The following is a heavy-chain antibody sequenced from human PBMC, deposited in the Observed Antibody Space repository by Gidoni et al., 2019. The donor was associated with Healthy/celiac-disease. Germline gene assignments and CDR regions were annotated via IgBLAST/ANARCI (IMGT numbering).Heavy chain of an antibody. CDR3: AKAPNRGYSYGYVDY. D-gene: IGHD5-18*01. CDR1: GFTFSSYA. J-gene: IGHJ4*02. Sequence: EVQLLESGGGLVQPGGSLRLSCAASGFTFSSYAMSWVRQAPGKGLEWVSAISGRGGSTYYADSVKGRFTISRDNSKNTLYLQMNSLRAEDTAVYYCAKAPNRGYSYGYVDYWGQGTLVTVSS. V-gene: IGHV3-23*01. CDR2: ISGRGGST.